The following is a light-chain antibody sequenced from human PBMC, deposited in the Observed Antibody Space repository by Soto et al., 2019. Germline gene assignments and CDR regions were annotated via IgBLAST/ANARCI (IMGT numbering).Light chain of an antibody. CDR2: DVS. CDR1: SSDVGGYNY. CDR3: SSYTSSSTLVV. V-gene: IGLV2-14*01. J-gene: IGLJ2*01. Sequence: QSALTQPASVSGSPGQSITISCTGTSSDVGGYNYVSWYQQHPGKAPKLMIYDVSNRPSGVSNRFSGSKCGNTASLTISGIQAEDEADYYCSSYTSSSTLVVFGGGTKLTVL.